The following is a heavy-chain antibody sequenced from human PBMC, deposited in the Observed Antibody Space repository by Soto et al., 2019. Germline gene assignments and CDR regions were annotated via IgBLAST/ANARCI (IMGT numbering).Heavy chain of an antibody. CDR1: GYNFISYW. Sequence: PGESLKISCKGSGYNFISYWIGWVRQKPGKGLEWMGTIYPGDSDTRYSPSFQGQVTISVDESINTAYLQWSSLRASDAAVYFCARGNVANYFEPWGQGTLVTVSS. V-gene: IGHV5-51*01. CDR2: IYPGDSDT. J-gene: IGHJ5*02. D-gene: IGHD1-7*01. CDR3: ARGNVANYFEP.